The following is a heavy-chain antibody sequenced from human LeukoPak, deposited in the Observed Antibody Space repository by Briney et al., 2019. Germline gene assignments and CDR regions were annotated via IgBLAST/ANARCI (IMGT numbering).Heavy chain of an antibody. CDR1: GFTFSSYS. V-gene: IGHV3-21*04. D-gene: IGHD2-2*01. CDR2: ISSSSSYI. Sequence: GGSLRLSCAASGFTFSSYSMNWVRQAPGKGLEWVSSISSSSSYIYYADSVKGRFTISRDNAKNTVSLQLNTLRAEDSAVYYCVKARGHPMPSYFFDQWGQGSLVTVSS. CDR3: VKARGHPMPSYFFDQ. J-gene: IGHJ4*02.